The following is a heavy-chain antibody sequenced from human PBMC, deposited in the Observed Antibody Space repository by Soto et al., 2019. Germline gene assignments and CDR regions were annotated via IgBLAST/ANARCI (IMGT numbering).Heavy chain of an antibody. J-gene: IGHJ4*02. D-gene: IGHD6-13*01. Sequence: QVQLQESGPGLVKPSQTLSLTCTVSGGSISRGDYYWSWIRQPPGKGLGWFGYIYYSGSTYYNPSLKSRVTISVDTSKNQFSLKLSSVTAADTAVYYCARISIAANTRIDYWGQGTLVTVSS. CDR3: ARISIAANTRIDY. CDR2: IYYSGST. CDR1: GGSISRGDYY. V-gene: IGHV4-30-4*01.